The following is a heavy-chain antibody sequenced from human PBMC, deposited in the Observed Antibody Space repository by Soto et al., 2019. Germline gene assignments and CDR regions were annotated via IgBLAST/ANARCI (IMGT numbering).Heavy chain of an antibody. CDR3: ASETFFFNDKESTDI. V-gene: IGHV4-31*02. D-gene: IGHD3-3*01. CDR2: IYYSGST. J-gene: IGHJ3*02. Sequence: YFVCRLLQQKRKGLEWIGYIYYSGSTYYNPSLKSRVTISVDTSKNQFSLKLSSVTAADTAVYYCASETFFFNDKESTDI. CDR1: YF.